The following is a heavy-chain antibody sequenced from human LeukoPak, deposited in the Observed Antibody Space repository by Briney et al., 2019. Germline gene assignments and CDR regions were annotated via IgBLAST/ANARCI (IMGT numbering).Heavy chain of an antibody. Sequence: GGSLRLSCAASGFTFSDYYMSWIRQAPGKGLEWVSYISSSGSTIYYADSVKGRFTIPRDNAKNSLYLQMNSLRAEDTAVYYCARVSRGYSYVFDYWGQGTLVTVSS. J-gene: IGHJ4*02. D-gene: IGHD5-18*01. CDR2: ISSSGSTI. CDR3: ARVSRGYSYVFDY. CDR1: GFTFSDYY. V-gene: IGHV3-11*01.